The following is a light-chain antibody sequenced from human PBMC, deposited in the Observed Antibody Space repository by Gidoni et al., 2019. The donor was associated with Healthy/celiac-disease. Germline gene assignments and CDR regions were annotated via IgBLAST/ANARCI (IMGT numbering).Light chain of an antibody. V-gene: IGKV1-39*01. J-gene: IGKJ4*01. CDR2: AAS. CDR1: QSISSY. CDR3: QQRYSTPALT. Sequence: DIKVTQSQSSLSASVGDRGTITCRASQSISSYLNWYQQQPGKAPKLLIYAASSLQSGVPSRFSGSGSGTEFTLTISSLQPEDFATYYCQQRYSTPALTFGGGTKVEIK.